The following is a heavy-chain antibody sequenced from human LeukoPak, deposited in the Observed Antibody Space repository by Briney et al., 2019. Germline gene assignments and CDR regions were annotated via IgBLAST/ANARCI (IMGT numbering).Heavy chain of an antibody. J-gene: IGHJ4*02. CDR2: VDPEDGET. Sequence: ASVKVSCKVSGYTFTDYYMHWVQQAPGKGLEWMGLVDPEDGETIYAEKFQGRVTITADTSTDTAYMELSSLRSEDTAVYYCARVSHLRFLEWLEIDYWGEGNLVTVSS. V-gene: IGHV1-69-2*01. D-gene: IGHD3-3*01. CDR3: ARVSHLRFLEWLEIDY. CDR1: GYTFTDYY.